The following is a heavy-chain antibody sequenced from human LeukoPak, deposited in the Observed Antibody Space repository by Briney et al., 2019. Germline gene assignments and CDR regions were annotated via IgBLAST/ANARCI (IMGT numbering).Heavy chain of an antibody. CDR2: IYYSGST. D-gene: IGHD4-11*01. CDR3: ARHPSNYVPYYFGY. CDR1: GGSISSSSYY. Sequence: SETLSLTCTVSGGSISSSSYYWGWIRQPPGKGLEWIGSIYYSGSTYYNPSLKSRVTISVDTSKNQFSLKLSSVTAADTAVYYCARHPSNYVPYYFGYWGQGTLVTVSS. J-gene: IGHJ4*02. V-gene: IGHV4-39*01.